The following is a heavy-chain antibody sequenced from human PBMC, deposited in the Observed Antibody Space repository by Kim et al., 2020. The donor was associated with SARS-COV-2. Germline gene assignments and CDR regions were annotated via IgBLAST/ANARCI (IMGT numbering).Heavy chain of an antibody. CDR3: ARGGRFLEWYLYGFDY. Sequence: SETLSLTCAVYGGSFSGYYWSWIRQPPGKGLEWIGEINHSGSTNYNPSLKSRVTISVDTSKNQFSLKLSSVTAADTAVYYCARGGRFLEWYLYGFDYWGQGTLVTVSS. CDR1: GGSFSGYY. D-gene: IGHD3-3*01. V-gene: IGHV4-34*01. CDR2: INHSGST. J-gene: IGHJ4*02.